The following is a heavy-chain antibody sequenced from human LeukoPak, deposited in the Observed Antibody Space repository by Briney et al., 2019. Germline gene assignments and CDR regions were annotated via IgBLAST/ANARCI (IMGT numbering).Heavy chain of an antibody. V-gene: IGHV1-2*02. CDR2: INPNSGGT. D-gene: IGHD6-13*01. J-gene: IGHJ4*02. Sequence: ASVKVSCKASGYTFTGYYMRWVRQAPGQGLEWMGWINPNSGGTNYAQKFQGRVTMTRDTSISTAYMELSRLRSDDTAVYYCARDTPLAAAAVEYWGQGTLVTVSS. CDR1: GYTFTGYY. CDR3: ARDTPLAAAAVEY.